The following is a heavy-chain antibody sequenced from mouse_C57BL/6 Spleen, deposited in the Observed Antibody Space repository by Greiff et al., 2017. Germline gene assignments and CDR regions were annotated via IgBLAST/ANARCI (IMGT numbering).Heavy chain of an antibody. CDR3: ARHEDLGRAMDY. Sequence: VHLVESGAELVKPGASVKLSCKASGYTFTEYTIHWVKQRSGQGLEWIGWFYPGSGSIKYNEKFKDKATLTADKSSSTVYMELSRLTSEDSAVYFCARHEDLGRAMDYWGQGTSVTVSS. CDR1: GYTFTEYT. D-gene: IGHD4-1*01. CDR2: FYPGSGSI. J-gene: IGHJ4*01. V-gene: IGHV1-62-2*01.